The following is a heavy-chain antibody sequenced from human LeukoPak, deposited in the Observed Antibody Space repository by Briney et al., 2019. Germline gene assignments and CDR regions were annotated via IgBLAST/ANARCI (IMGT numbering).Heavy chain of an antibody. Sequence: SETLSLTCTVSGGSISRYYWSWIRQPAGKGLEWIGRIYTSGSTNYNPSLKSRVTMSVDTSKNQFSLKLSSVTAADTAVYYCAANYYDSSGYQSWGQGTLVTVSS. CDR2: IYTSGST. J-gene: IGHJ5*02. CDR3: AANYYDSSGYQS. CDR1: GGSISRYY. D-gene: IGHD3-22*01. V-gene: IGHV4-4*07.